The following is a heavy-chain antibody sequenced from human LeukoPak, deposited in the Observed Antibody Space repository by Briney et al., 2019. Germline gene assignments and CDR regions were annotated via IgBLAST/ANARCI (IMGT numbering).Heavy chain of an antibody. D-gene: IGHD6-13*01. Sequence: PSETLSLTCTVSGGSIRSISYHWGWIRQPPGKGPEWIGSIYYSGSLYYNPSLKSRATISIDTSKNQFSLKMTSVTAAATAVYYCARHNGYTSSWYGYFFDHWGQGILASVSS. J-gene: IGHJ4*02. CDR2: IYYSGSL. CDR3: ARHNGYTSSWYGYFFDH. V-gene: IGHV4-39*01. CDR1: GGSIRSISYH.